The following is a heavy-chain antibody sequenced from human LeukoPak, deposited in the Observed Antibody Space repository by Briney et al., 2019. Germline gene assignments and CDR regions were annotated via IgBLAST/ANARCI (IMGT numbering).Heavy chain of an antibody. Sequence: GGSLRLSCAASGFTFSSYAMSWVRQAPGKGLEWVSFITSTSGDMLYADSVKGRFTISRDNAKNTLYLQMNSLRAEDTAVYFCARAAGHYFDYWGQGSLLTVSS. J-gene: IGHJ4*02. V-gene: IGHV3-21*06. CDR2: ITSTSGDM. D-gene: IGHD3-10*01. CDR1: GFTFSSYA. CDR3: ARAAGHYFDY.